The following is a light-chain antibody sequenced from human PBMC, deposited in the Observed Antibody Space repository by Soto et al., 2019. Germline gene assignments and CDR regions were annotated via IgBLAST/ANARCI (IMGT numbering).Light chain of an antibody. CDR1: QSVSSY. CDR2: DAS. CDR3: QQRSNWPPLT. J-gene: IGKJ4*01. V-gene: IGKV3-11*01. Sequence: EIVLTQSPATLSLSPGERATLSCRASQSVSSYLAWYQQKHGQAPRLLIYDASNRATGIPARFSGSRSGTDFTLTISSLEPEDFAVYYCQQRSNWPPLTFGGGTKVEIK.